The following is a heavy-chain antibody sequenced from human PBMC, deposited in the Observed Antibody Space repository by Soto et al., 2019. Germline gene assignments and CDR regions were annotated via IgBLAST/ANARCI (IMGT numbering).Heavy chain of an antibody. D-gene: IGHD1-26*01. V-gene: IGHV4-28*01. CDR2: IYYSGTT. CDR1: GYSISSSNW. Sequence: SETLSLTCAVSGYSISSSNWWGWIRQPPGKGLEWIGYIYYSGTTYYNPSLRSRVTMSVDTSKNQFSLKLTSVTAVDTAVYYCARREIQGPIDYWGQGTLVTVS. CDR3: ARREIQGPIDY. J-gene: IGHJ4*02.